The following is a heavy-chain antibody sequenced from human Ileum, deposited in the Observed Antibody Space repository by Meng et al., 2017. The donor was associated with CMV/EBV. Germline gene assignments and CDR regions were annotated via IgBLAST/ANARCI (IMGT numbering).Heavy chain of an antibody. Sequence: GESLKISCAGSGFIFSNYALHWVRHTPGKGLDWVAVTSFDGGQKYYADSVRGRFTISRDNSKNTLYLQMNSLRVNDTAVYYCARDGDHYGSGSGARSGAAFWGQGTTVTVSS. D-gene: IGHD3-10*01. CDR2: TSFDGGQK. J-gene: IGHJ6*02. CDR3: ARDGDHYGSGSGARSGAAF. CDR1: GFIFSNYA. V-gene: IGHV3-30-3*01.